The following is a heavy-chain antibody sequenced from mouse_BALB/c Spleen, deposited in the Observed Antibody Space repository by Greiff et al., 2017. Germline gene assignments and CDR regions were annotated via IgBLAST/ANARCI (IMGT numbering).Heavy chain of an antibody. CDR3: ARSVYYGYEDWFAY. Sequence: VQLKESGAELVKPGASVKLSCTASGFNIKDTYMHWVKQRPEQGLEWIGRIDPANGNTKYDPKFQGKATITADTSSNTAYLQLSSLTSEDTAVYYYARSVYYGYEDWFAYWGQGTLVTVSA. CDR1: GFNIKDTY. D-gene: IGHD2-2*01. V-gene: IGHV14-3*02. CDR2: IDPANGNT. J-gene: IGHJ3*01.